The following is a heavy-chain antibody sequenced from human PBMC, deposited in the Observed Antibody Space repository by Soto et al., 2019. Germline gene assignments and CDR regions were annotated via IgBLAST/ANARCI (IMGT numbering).Heavy chain of an antibody. J-gene: IGHJ4*02. Sequence: PGGSLRLSCAASGFTFSSYAMSWVRQAPGKGLEWVSAISGSGGSTYYADSVKGRFTISRDNSKNTLYLQMNSLRAEDTAVYYCAKGGYSYGYKYRVPTQELDYWGQGTLVTVPQ. D-gene: IGHD5-18*01. V-gene: IGHV3-23*01. CDR2: ISGSGGST. CDR1: GFTFSSYA. CDR3: AKGGYSYGYKYRVPTQELDY.